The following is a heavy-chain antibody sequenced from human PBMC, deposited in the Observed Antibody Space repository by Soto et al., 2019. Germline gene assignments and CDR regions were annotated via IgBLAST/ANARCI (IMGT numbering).Heavy chain of an antibody. CDR2: ISSSGSTI. Sequence: GGSLRLSCAASGFTFSDYYMSWIRQAPGKGLEWVSYISSSGSTIYYADSVKGRFTISRDNAKNSLYLQMNSLRAEDTAVYYCANRRAYYDFWSGYHFDYWGQGTLVTVSS. CDR3: ANRRAYYDFWSGYHFDY. CDR1: GFTFSDYY. V-gene: IGHV3-11*01. D-gene: IGHD3-3*01. J-gene: IGHJ4*02.